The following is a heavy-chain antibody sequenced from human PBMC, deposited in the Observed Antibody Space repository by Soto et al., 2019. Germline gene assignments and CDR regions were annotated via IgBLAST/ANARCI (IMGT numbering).Heavy chain of an antibody. V-gene: IGHV4-59*01. J-gene: IGHJ4*02. D-gene: IGHD2-2*01. CDR3: AKHKIGSCTSITCLALDY. Sequence: PSETLSLTCTVSGGSISSSSWSWIRQPPGRGLEWIGYIYNNGRTDYNPSLKSRVTISVDTSKNHFSLKLSSVTPADAAIYYCAKHKIGSCTSITCLALDYWGQGTLVTVS. CDR2: IYNNGRT. CDR1: GGSISSSS.